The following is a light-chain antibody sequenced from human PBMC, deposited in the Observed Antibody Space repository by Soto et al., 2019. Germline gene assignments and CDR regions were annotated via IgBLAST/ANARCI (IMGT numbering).Light chain of an antibody. J-gene: IGLJ2*01. CDR2: STD. CDR3: ATWDDSLNGHV. Sequence: QSVLTQPPSASEAPRQRVTISCSGSSSNIGTNGVNWYQQLPGKAPKLLMSSTDQRPSGVPDRFSGSKSGTSASLAISGLQSEDEADYYCATWDDSLNGHVFGGGTKLTVL. V-gene: IGLV1-36*01. CDR1: SSNIGTNG.